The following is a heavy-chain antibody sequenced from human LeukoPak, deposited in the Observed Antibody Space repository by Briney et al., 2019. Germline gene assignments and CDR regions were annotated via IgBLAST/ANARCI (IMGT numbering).Heavy chain of an antibody. CDR3: AREGTSGGGDY. CDR1: GFTFSSYD. D-gene: IGHD2-2*01. CDR2: ISYDGSNK. Sequence: HSGGSLRLSCAASGFTFSSYDMSWVRQAPGTGLEWVAVISYDGSNKYYADSVKGRFTISRDNSKNTLYLQMNSLRAEDTAVYYCAREGTSGGGDYWGQGALVTVSS. J-gene: IGHJ4*02. V-gene: IGHV3-30*03.